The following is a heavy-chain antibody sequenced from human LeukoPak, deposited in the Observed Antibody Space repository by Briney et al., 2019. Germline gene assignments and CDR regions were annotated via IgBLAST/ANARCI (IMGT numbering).Heavy chain of an antibody. V-gene: IGHV3-48*03. CDR1: GFTFSTYE. CDR2: ISSSGRTI. Sequence: GGSPRLSCAASGFTFSTYEMNWVRQAPGKGLEWVSYISSSGRTIYYADSVKGRFTISRDNAKNSLYLQMNSLRAEDTAVYYCARNTPEDAFDIWGQGTMVTVSS. J-gene: IGHJ3*02. CDR3: ARNTPEDAFDI.